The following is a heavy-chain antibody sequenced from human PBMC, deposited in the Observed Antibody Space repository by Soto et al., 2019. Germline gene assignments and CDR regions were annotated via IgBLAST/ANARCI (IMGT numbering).Heavy chain of an antibody. CDR1: GGSISTVDYW. CDR3: ARGPSGDKVDS. V-gene: IGHV4-30-4*01. CDR2: IYDGGRT. Sequence: SETLSLTCTVSGGSISTVDYWWSWIRQSPDMGLEWIGHIYDGGRTYNNPSLESRVTMSVDTSKSQLSLTLSSVSAADTAVYYCARGPSGDKVDSWGQGTMVTVS. D-gene: IGHD7-27*01. J-gene: IGHJ4*02.